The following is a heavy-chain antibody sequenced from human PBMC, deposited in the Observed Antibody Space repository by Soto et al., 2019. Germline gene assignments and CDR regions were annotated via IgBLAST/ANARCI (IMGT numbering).Heavy chain of an antibody. Sequence: QVQLVQSGAEVKKPGSSVKVSCKTSGGSLSINAISWVRQARGQGFEWMGGISPIFGATKYIDKFQGRITITADESTSTVYMELGSLTSEDTAVYFCTREHSNYDVLTVWGQGTQVTVSS. CDR3: TREHSNYDVLTV. J-gene: IGHJ4*01. CDR1: GGSLSINA. V-gene: IGHV1-69*01. CDR2: ISPIFGAT. D-gene: IGHD3-9*01.